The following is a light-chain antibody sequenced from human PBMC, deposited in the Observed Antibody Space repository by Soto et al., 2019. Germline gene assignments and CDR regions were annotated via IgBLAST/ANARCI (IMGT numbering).Light chain of an antibody. CDR3: AAWDDSLSGVV. J-gene: IGLJ2*01. V-gene: IGLV1-47*01. CDR1: SSNIGNNY. Sequence: QSVLTQPPSASGTPGQRVTISCSGSSSNIGNNYVHWYQQLPGTAPKLLIYRNNQRPSGVPDRVSGSKSGTSASLAISGLRSEDXADYYCAAWDDSLSGVVFGGGTKLTVL. CDR2: RNN.